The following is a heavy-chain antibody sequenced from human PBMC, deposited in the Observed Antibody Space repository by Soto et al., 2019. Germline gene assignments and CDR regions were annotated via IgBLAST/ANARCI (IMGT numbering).Heavy chain of an antibody. CDR1: GYTFSNFD. D-gene: IGHD3-22*01. CDR2: VSPYNGNT. CDR3: ARPYYDSSAVLVGFDP. V-gene: IGHV1-18*01. J-gene: IGHJ5*02. Sequence: QVQLVQSGAEVKKPGASVKVSCKASGYTFSNFDISWVRQAPGQGLEWMGWVSPYNGNTNYAQKLQGRLTMTTDTPPSTAHMELRSLRSDDAAVYYCARPYYDSSAVLVGFDPWGQGTLVTVSS.